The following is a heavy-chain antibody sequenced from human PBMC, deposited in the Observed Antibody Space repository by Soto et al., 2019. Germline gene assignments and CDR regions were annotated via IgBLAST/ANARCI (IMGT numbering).Heavy chain of an antibody. CDR1: GFTFSSYR. Sequence: PGGSLRLSCAASGFTFSSYRVNWVRQAPGKGLEWVSSISSSSSYIYYADSVKGRFTISRDNARNSLYLQMNSLRAEDTAVYYCARASRSEDFWCGYYYYYYGLDVWGQGTTVTVSS. CDR3: ARASRSEDFWCGYYYYYYGLDV. D-gene: IGHD3-3*01. CDR2: ISSSSSYI. J-gene: IGHJ6*02. V-gene: IGHV3-21*01.